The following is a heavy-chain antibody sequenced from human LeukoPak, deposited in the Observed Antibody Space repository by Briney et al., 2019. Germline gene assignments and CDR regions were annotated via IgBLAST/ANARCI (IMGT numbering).Heavy chain of an antibody. CDR2: IKQDGSEK. CDR3: TGVTAYYFDY. V-gene: IGHV3-7*01. J-gene: IGHJ4*02. D-gene: IGHD1-14*01. Sequence: GGSLRLSCAASGFTFSSYWMIWVRQAPGKGLEWVANIKQDGSEKYYVDSVKGRFTISRDHAKNSLYLQMNSLRAEDTAVYYCTGVTAYYFDYWGQGTLVTVSS. CDR1: GFTFSSYW.